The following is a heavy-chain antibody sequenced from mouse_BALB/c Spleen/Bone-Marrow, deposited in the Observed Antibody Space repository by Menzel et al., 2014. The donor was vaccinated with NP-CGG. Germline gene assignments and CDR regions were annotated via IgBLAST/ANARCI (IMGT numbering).Heavy chain of an antibody. Sequence: QVQLQQSGPGLVAPSQSLSITCTVSGFSLTTYGVYWVRQPPGKGLEWLGVIWAGGSTNYNSALMSRLSISKDNSKSQVFVKMNSLQTDDTAMYYCARGYDYDSFAYWGQGTLVTVSA. CDR2: IWAGGST. D-gene: IGHD2-4*01. J-gene: IGHJ3*01. CDR3: ARGYDYDSFAY. V-gene: IGHV2-9*02. CDR1: GFSLTTYG.